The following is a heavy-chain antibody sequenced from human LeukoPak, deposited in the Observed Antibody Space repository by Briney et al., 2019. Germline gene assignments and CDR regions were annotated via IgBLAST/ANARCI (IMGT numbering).Heavy chain of an antibody. CDR3: AKGILGYCSGGSCRLPFDI. CDR2: ISGSGGST. CDR1: GFTFSGYA. J-gene: IGHJ3*02. Sequence: PGGSLRLSCAASGFTFSGYAMSWVRQAPGKGLEWVSAISGSGGSTYYADSVKGRFTISRANSKNTLYLQINSLRAEDTAVYYCAKGILGYCSGGSCRLPFDIWGQGTMVTVSS. V-gene: IGHV3-23*01. D-gene: IGHD2-15*01.